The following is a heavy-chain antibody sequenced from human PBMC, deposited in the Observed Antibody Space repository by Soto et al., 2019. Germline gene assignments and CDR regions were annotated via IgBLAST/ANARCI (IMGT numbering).Heavy chain of an antibody. D-gene: IGHD1-7*01. V-gene: IGHV5-10-1*01. CDR2: IDPSDSYT. Sequence: GESLKISCKGSGYSFTNYWISWVRQMPGKGLEWMGRIDPSDSYTNYSPSFQGHVTISIDKSISSAYVQWSSLKASDTAIYYCAIRTTSNDYWGQGTLVTVSS. J-gene: IGHJ4*02. CDR1: GYSFTNYW. CDR3: AIRTTSNDY.